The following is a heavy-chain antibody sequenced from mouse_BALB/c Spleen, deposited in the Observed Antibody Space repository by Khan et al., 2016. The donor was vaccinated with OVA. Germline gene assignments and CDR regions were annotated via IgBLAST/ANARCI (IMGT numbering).Heavy chain of an antibody. V-gene: IGHV5-4*02. Sequence: EVELVESGGGLVKPGGSLKLSCAASGFTFSDYYMYWVRQTPEKRLEWVATISDGGIYTYYPDSVKGRFTISRDDAKNNLYLQMSSLKSEDTAISYCVIGFYGDPFAYWGQGTLVTVSA. CDR2: ISDGGIYT. J-gene: IGHJ3*01. CDR1: GFTFSDYY. CDR3: VIGFYGDPFAY. D-gene: IGHD2-13*01.